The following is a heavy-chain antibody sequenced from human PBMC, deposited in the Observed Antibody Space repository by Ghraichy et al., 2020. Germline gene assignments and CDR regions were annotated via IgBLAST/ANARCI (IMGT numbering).Heavy chain of an antibody. CDR1: GFTFSSYS. Sequence: GGSLRLSCAASGFTFSSYSMNWVRQAPGKGLEWVSSISSSSSYIYYADSVKGRFTISRDNAKNSLYLQMNSLRAEDTAVYYCARVGTDFWSGPARVDYWGQGTLVTVSS. CDR2: ISSSSSYI. V-gene: IGHV3-21*01. D-gene: IGHD3-3*01. CDR3: ARVGTDFWSGPARVDY. J-gene: IGHJ4*02.